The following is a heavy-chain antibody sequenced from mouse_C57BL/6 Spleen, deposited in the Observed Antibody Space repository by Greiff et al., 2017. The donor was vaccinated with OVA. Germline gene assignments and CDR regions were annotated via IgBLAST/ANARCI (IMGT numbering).Heavy chain of an antibody. Sequence: EVKLVESGGGLVKPGGSLKLSCAASGFTFSDYGMHWVRQAPEKGLEWVAYISSGSSTIYYADTVKGRFTISRDNAKNTLFLQMTSLRSEDTAMYYCARTPYDGYFSWFAYWGQGTLVTVSA. V-gene: IGHV5-17*01. CDR2: ISSGSSTI. D-gene: IGHD2-3*01. CDR3: ARTPYDGYFSWFAY. J-gene: IGHJ3*01. CDR1: GFTFSDYG.